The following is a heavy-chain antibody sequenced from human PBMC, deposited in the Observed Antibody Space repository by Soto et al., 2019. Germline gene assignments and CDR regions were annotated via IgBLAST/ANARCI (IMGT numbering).Heavy chain of an antibody. CDR2: ISSGGKTT. V-gene: IGHV3-48*03. J-gene: IGHJ5*02. CDR3: ARNYIIYYDGSRAHYS. D-gene: IGHD3-22*01. CDR1: GFTFSSFE. Sequence: GGSLRLSCVASGFTFSSFEMNWVRQAPGKGLEWISYISSGGKTTHYADSVKGRFTISRDNAKNSLYLQMSSLRAEDAAVYYCARNYIIYYDGSRAHYSWGRGTLVTVSS.